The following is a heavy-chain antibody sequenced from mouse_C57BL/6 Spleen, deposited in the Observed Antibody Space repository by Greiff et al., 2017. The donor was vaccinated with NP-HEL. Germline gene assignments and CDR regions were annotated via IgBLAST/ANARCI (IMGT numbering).Heavy chain of an antibody. CDR2: IYPGDGDT. CDR3: APSITTVVEDYAMDY. CDR1: GYAFSSYW. D-gene: IGHD1-1*01. J-gene: IGHJ4*01. V-gene: IGHV1-80*01. Sequence: VQLHQSGAELVKPGASVKISCKASGYAFSSYWMNWVKQRPGKGLEWIGQIYPGDGDTNYNGKFKGKATLTADKSSSTAYMQLSSLTSEDSAVYFGAPSITTVVEDYAMDYWGQGTSVTVSS.